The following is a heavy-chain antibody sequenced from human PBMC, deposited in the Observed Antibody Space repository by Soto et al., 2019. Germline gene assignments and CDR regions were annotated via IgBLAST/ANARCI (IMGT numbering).Heavy chain of an antibody. CDR2: ISYDGSNK. CDR1: GFTFSSYG. D-gene: IGHD6-19*01. J-gene: IGHJ4*02. V-gene: IGHV3-30*18. Sequence: GGSLRLCCAASGFTFSSYGMHWVRQAPGKGLEWVAVISYDGSNKYYADSVKGRFTISRDNSKNTLYLQMNSLRAEDTAVYYCAKDRPDSSGWYRGIDYWGQGTLVTVPQ. CDR3: AKDRPDSSGWYRGIDY.